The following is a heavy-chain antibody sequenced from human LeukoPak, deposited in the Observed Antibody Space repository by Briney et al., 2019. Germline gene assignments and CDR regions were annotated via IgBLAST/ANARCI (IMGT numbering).Heavy chain of an antibody. CDR2: ISNTGFTT. V-gene: IGHV3-23*01. J-gene: IGHJ5*01. CDR1: GFTFDSYA. CDR3: AKDLAYGDS. Sequence: GGSLRLSCAASGFTFDSYAMNWVRQAPGKGLEWVSTISNTGFTTDYTDSVQGRFTISRDNSKNTVFLQMNSLRAEDTAVYYCAKDLAYGDSWGQGTLVTVSA. D-gene: IGHD3-10*01.